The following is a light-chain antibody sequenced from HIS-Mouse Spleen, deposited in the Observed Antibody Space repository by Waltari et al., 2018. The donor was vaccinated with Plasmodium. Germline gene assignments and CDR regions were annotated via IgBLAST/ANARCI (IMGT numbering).Light chain of an antibody. J-gene: IGKJ3*01. CDR2: GAS. V-gene: IGKV3-15*01. CDR3: QQYNNWSFT. Sequence: EIVMKQYPATLSVSPGERATLSCRASQSVSSNLAWYQQKPGQAPRLLIYGASTRATGIPARFSGSGSGTEFTLTISSLQSEDFAVYYCQQYNNWSFTFGPGTKVDIK. CDR1: QSVSSN.